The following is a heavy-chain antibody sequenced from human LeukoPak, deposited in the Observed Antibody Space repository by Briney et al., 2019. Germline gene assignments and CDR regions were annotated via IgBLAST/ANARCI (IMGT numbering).Heavy chain of an antibody. CDR2: ISWDGGST. Sequence: PGRSLRLSCAASGFTFDDYAMHWVRQAPGKGLEWVSLISWDGGSTYYADSVKGRFTISRDNSKNSLYLQMNSLRAEDTALYYCAKGEDYGGGTSHIDYWGQGTLVTVSS. V-gene: IGHV3-43D*03. CDR3: AKGEDYGGGTSHIDY. CDR1: GFTFDDYA. D-gene: IGHD4-23*01. J-gene: IGHJ4*02.